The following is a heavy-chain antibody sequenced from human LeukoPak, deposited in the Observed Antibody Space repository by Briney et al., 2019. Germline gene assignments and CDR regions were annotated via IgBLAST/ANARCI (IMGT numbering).Heavy chain of an antibody. Sequence: SVKVSCKASGGTFSSYAIGWVRQAPGQGLEWMGGIIPIFGTANYAQKFQGRVTITADESTSTAYMELSSLRSEDTAVYYCAREVRKIVVVPAAIKFNWFDPWGQGTLVTVSS. D-gene: IGHD2-2*02. CDR1: GGTFSSYA. CDR3: AREVRKIVVVPAAIKFNWFDP. V-gene: IGHV1-69*01. CDR2: IIPIFGTA. J-gene: IGHJ5*02.